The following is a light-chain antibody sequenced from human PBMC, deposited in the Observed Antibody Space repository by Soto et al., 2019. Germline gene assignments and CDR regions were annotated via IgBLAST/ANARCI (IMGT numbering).Light chain of an antibody. V-gene: IGLV1-40*01. J-gene: IGLJ1*01. CDR3: QSYDTSLSRYV. Sequence: QSVLTQPPSASGAPGQRVIISCTGSSSNIGAGYNVHWYQQLPGTAPKLLIYADSNRPSGVPDRFSGSKSGTSASLAITGLQAEDEADYFCQSYDTSLSRYVFGTGTKVTVL. CDR1: SSNIGAGYN. CDR2: ADS.